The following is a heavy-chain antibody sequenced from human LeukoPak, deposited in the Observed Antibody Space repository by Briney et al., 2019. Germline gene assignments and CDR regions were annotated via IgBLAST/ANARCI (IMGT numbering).Heavy chain of an antibody. CDR3: AREGIFGVVRGFDY. J-gene: IGHJ4*02. Sequence: ASVKVSCKASGYTFTSYYMHWVRQAPGQGLEWMGIINPSGGSTSYAQKFRGRVTMTRDMSTSTVYMELGSLRSEDTAVYYCAREGIFGVVRGFDYWGQGTLVTVSS. V-gene: IGHV1-46*01. CDR2: INPSGGST. CDR1: GYTFTSYY. D-gene: IGHD3-3*01.